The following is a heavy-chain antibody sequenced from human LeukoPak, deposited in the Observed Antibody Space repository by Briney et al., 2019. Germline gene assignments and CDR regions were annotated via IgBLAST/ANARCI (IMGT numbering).Heavy chain of an antibody. J-gene: IGHJ4*02. CDR1: GGSISSYY. CDR2: IYYSGST. D-gene: IGHD3-9*01. CDR3: ARCHYDILTGRYYFDY. Sequence: SETLSLTCTASGGSISSYYWSWIRQPPGKGLEWIGYIYYSGSTNYNPSLKSRVTISVDTSKNQFSLKLSSVTAADTAVYYCARCHYDILTGRYYFDYWGQGTLVTVSS. V-gene: IGHV4-59*01.